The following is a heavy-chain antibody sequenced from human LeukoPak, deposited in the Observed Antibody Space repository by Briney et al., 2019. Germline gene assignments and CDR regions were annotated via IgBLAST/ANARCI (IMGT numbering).Heavy chain of an antibody. V-gene: IGHV3-33*01. Sequence: GRSLRLSCAASGLTFSSYGMHWVRQAPGKGLEWVAVIWYDGSNKYYADSVKGRFTISRDNSKNTLYLQMNSLRAEDTAVYYCARERGYSQKHFDYWGQGTLVTVSS. CDR3: ARERGYSQKHFDY. CDR2: IWYDGSNK. J-gene: IGHJ4*02. D-gene: IGHD5-18*01. CDR1: GLTFSSYG.